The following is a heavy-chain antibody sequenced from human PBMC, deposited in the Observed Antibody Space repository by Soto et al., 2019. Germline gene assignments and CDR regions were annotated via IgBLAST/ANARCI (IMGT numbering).Heavy chain of an antibody. V-gene: IGHV3-53*01. D-gene: IGHD3-10*01. J-gene: IGHJ6*02. CDR2: IYSGGST. Sequence: PGGFLRLSCAASGFTVSSNYMSWVRQAPGKGLEWVSVIYSGGSTYYADSVKGRFTISRDNSKNTLYLQMNSLRAEDTAVYYCARVNSMVRGVILDYGMDVWGQGTTVTVSS. CDR1: GFTVSSNY. CDR3: ARVNSMVRGVILDYGMDV.